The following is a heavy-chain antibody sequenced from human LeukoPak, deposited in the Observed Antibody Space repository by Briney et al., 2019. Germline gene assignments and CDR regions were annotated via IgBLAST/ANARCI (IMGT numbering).Heavy chain of an antibody. CDR2: INPSGGST. Sequence: ASVKVSCKASGYTFTSYYMHWVRQAPGQGLEWMGIINPSGGSTSYAQKFQGRVTMTRDTSISTAYMGLSRLRSDDTAVYYCAVIAVAGTGFDYWGQGTLVTVSS. J-gene: IGHJ4*02. CDR1: GYTFTSYY. D-gene: IGHD6-19*01. V-gene: IGHV1-46*01. CDR3: AVIAVAGTGFDY.